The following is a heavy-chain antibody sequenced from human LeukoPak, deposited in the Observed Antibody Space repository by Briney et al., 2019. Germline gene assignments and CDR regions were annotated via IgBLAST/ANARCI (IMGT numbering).Heavy chain of an antibody. J-gene: IGHJ6*02. CDR3: STVRYCSGGSCVGGMDV. D-gene: IGHD2-15*01. Sequence: GGSLRLSCVASGFTFSDAWVNWVRQAPGKGLEWVGRIKRKADGGPTDYAAPVKGRFIISRDDSKNTLYLQMNSLKTEDTAVYYCSTVRYCSGGSCVGGMDVWGQGTTVTVSS. CDR2: IKRKADGGPT. V-gene: IGHV3-15*01. CDR1: GFTFSDAW.